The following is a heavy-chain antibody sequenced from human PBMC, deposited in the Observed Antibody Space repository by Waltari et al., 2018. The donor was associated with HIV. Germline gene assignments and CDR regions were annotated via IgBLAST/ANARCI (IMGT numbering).Heavy chain of an antibody. D-gene: IGHD3-10*01. Sequence: EVQLVAPGGGLVQPGGSLRLSCEASGFTFSGYEMNWVRQAPGKGLEWVSYISSSSSTIYFADSVKGRFTMSRDNAKNSLYLRMNSLRAEDTAVYYCARAFMIRGTGAFDIWGQGTMVTVSS. CDR2: ISSSSSTI. CDR3: ARAFMIRGTGAFDI. V-gene: IGHV3-48*03. J-gene: IGHJ3*02. CDR1: GFTFSGYE.